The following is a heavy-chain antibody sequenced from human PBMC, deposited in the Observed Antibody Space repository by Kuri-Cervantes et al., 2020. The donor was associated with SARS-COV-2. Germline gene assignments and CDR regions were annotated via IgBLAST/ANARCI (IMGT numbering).Heavy chain of an antibody. V-gene: IGHV3-30*03. CDR3: ASYSGYSYGMGFGYYYYGMDV. J-gene: IGHJ6*02. CDR2: ISYDGSNK. D-gene: IGHD5-18*01. CDR1: GFTFSSYG. Sequence: GESLKISCAASGFTFSSYGMHWVRQAPGKGLEWVAVISYDGSNKYYADSVKGRFTISRDNSKNTLYLQMNSLRAEDTAVYYCASYSGYSYGMGFGYYYYGMDVWGQGTTVTVSS.